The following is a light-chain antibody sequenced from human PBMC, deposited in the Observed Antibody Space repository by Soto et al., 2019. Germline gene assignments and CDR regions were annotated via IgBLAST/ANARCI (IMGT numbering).Light chain of an antibody. CDR1: SSNIGRDA. CDR2: NND. V-gene: IGLV1-44*01. J-gene: IGLJ3*02. Sequence: QSVLTQPPSASATPGQGVTTSCSGSSSNIGRDAVTWYQQLPGSAPKLLICNNDQRPSGVPDRFSGSRSGTSASLAISGLQSDDEADYHCAVWDGSLNAWVFGGGTKLTVL. CDR3: AVWDGSLNAWV.